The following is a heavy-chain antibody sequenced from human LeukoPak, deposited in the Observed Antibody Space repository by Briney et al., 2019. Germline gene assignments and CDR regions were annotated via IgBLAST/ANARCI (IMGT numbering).Heavy chain of an antibody. V-gene: IGHV1-24*01. J-gene: IGHJ6*02. D-gene: IGHD2-2*01. Sequence: ASVKVSCEVSGYTLTELSMHWVRQAPGKGLEWMGGFDPEDGETIYAQKFQGRVTMTEDTSTDTAYMELNSLRSDDTAVYYCATDPGEIVPAAKGPRGDYCYGMDVWGQGTTVTVSS. CDR2: FDPEDGET. CDR1: GYTLTELS. CDR3: ATDPGEIVPAAKGPRGDYCYGMDV.